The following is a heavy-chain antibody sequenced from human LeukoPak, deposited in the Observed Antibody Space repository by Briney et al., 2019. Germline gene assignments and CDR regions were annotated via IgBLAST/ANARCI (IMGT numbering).Heavy chain of an antibody. CDR3: AKWGCSGGSCYPFDY. CDR1: GFTFSSYA. D-gene: IGHD2-15*01. Sequence: GGSLRLSCAASGFTFSSYAMHWVRQAPGKGLEWVAVISYDGSNKYYADSVKGRFTISRDNSKNTLYLQMNSLRAEDTAVYYCAKWGCSGGSCYPFDYWGQGTLVTVSS. J-gene: IGHJ4*02. CDR2: ISYDGSNK. V-gene: IGHV3-30*04.